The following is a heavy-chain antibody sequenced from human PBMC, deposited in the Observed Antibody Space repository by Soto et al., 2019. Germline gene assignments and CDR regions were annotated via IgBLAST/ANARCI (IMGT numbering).Heavy chain of an antibody. CDR2: IYPCHSDT. CDR3: VRSGSELLVYCISTSCYKQVLANGGFGY. V-gene: IGHV5-51*01. D-gene: IGHD2-2*02. Sequence: GESLKISCKGSGYSFTSYGIGWVRQMPGKGLEWMWIIYPCHSDTRYSPSFQGQVTISADKCISTAYLQWSSLKASDTAMYYCVRSGSELLVYCISTSCYKQVLANGGFGYWGEGTLVTVS. CDR1: GYSFTSYG. J-gene: IGHJ4*02.